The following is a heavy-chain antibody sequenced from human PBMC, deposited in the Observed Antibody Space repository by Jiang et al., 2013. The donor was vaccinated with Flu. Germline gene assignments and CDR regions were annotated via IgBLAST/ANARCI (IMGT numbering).Heavy chain of an antibody. CDR2: ISYDGSNK. CDR3: ARGAYSSSWYWFDP. Sequence: CAASGFTFSSYAMHWVRQAPGKGLEWVAVISYDGSNKYYADSVKGRFTISRDNSKNTLYLQMNSLRAEDTAVYYCARGAYSSSWYWFDPWGQGTLATVSS. D-gene: IGHD6-13*01. J-gene: IGHJ5*02. V-gene: IGHV3-30*04. CDR1: GFTFSSYA.